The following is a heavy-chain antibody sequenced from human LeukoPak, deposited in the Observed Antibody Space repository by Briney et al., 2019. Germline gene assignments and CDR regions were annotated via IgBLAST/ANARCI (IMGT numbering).Heavy chain of an antibody. J-gene: IGHJ4*02. Sequence: PGGSLRLSCAASGFTFSNYAMSWVRQAPGKGLEWVSGISGRGGTTDYADSVKGRFTISRDNSKNTLYLQMNSLRAEDTAIYYCARDIAAAVDYWGQGTLVTVSS. V-gene: IGHV3-23*01. D-gene: IGHD6-13*01. CDR2: ISGRGGTT. CDR1: GFTFSNYA. CDR3: ARDIAAAVDY.